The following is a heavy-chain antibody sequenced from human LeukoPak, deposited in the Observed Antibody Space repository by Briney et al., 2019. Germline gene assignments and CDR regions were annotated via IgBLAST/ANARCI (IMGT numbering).Heavy chain of an antibody. CDR1: GYTFTSYY. D-gene: IGHD4-23*01. J-gene: IGHJ4*02. V-gene: IGHV1-2*02. CDR3: ARFTVAYFDY. Sequence: AASVKVSCKASGYTFTSYYMHWVRQAPGQGPEWMGWLNPYSGATNFALGFRGRVTMTRDTSVNTAYMELSRLRSDDTAVYYCARFTVAYFDYWGQGTLVTVSS. CDR2: LNPYSGAT.